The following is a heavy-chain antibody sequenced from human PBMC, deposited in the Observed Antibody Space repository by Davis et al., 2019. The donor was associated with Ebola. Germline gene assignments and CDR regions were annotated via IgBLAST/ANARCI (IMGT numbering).Heavy chain of an antibody. V-gene: IGHV4-34*01. CDR1: GGSFSGYY. CDR3: AKRSYYYGSGSYYTGPSYGMDV. CDR2: INHSGST. D-gene: IGHD3-10*01. J-gene: IGHJ6*02. Sequence: MPSETLSLTCAVYGGSFSGYYWSWIRQPPGKGLEWIGEINHSGSTNYNPSLKSRVTISVDTSKNQFSLKLSSVTAADTAVYYCAKRSYYYGSGSYYTGPSYGMDVWGQGTTVTVSS.